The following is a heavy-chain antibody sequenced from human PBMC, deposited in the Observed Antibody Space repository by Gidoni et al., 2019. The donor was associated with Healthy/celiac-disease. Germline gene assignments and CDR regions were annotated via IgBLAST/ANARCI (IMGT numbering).Heavy chain of an antibody. CDR2: IYSGGST. V-gene: IGHV3-53*02. D-gene: IGHD4-4*01. CDR3: ARSLDDYSNSGFDP. Sequence: EVQLVETGGGLIQPGGSLRLSCAASGFTVSSNYMSWVRQAPGKGLEWVSVIYSGGSTYYADSVKGRFTISRDNSKNTLYLQMNSLRAEDTAVYYCARSLDDYSNSGFDPWGQGTLVTVSS. CDR1: GFTVSSNY. J-gene: IGHJ5*02.